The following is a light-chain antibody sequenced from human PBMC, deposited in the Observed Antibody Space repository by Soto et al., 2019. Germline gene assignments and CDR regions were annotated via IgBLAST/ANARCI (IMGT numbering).Light chain of an antibody. CDR2: GAS. V-gene: IGKV3-15*01. CDR1: QSVSTT. Sequence: EIVMTQSPAILSVSPGERVTVSCRASQSVSTTLAWYQQKPGQAPRLLIFGASTRATGVPARFSGSGSGTEFTLTIGSLQSEDFAVYYCEQYNDWPVTFGQGTKVEIK. CDR3: EQYNDWPVT. J-gene: IGKJ1*01.